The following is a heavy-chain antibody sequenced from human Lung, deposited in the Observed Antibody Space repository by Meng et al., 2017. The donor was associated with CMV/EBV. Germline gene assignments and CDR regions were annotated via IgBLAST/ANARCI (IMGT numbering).Heavy chain of an antibody. CDR2: IIPILGIA. V-gene: IGHV1-69*02. J-gene: IGHJ6*02. CDR3: ATSFYCSTTNCYTYYGLDV. CDR1: GGTFSSYT. Sequence: SVKVSXKASGGTFSSYTINWVRQAPGQGLEWMGWIIPILGIANSAQKFQGRVTITADTSTSTAYVELSSLKSEDTAVYYCATSFYCSTTNCYTYYGLDVWGQGTTVTVSS. D-gene: IGHD2-2*02.